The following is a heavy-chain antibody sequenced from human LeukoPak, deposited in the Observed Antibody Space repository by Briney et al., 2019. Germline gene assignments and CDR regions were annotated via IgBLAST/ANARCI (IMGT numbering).Heavy chain of an antibody. V-gene: IGHV4-31*03. Sequence: SETLSLTCTVSGGSISSGGYYWSWIRQHPGKGLEWIGYIYYSGSTYYNPSLKSRVTISVDTSKNQFSLKLSSATAADTAVYYCARDTSSGDYGGFDPWGQGTLVTVSS. CDR3: ARDTSSGDYGGFDP. D-gene: IGHD4-17*01. J-gene: IGHJ5*02. CDR2: IYYSGST. CDR1: GGSISSGGYY.